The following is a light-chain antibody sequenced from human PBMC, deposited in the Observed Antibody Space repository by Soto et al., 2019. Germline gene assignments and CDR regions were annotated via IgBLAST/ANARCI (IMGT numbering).Light chain of an antibody. CDR2: YDS. Sequence: SYELTQPPSVSVPPGKTARITCGGNNIGSKTVHWYQQKPGQAPVLVIYYDSVRPSGIPERFSGSNSENTATLTISRVEAGDEADYYCQVWDSSSDHPGVVFGGGTKLTVL. J-gene: IGLJ2*01. CDR1: NIGSKT. CDR3: QVWDSSSDHPGVV. V-gene: IGLV3-21*04.